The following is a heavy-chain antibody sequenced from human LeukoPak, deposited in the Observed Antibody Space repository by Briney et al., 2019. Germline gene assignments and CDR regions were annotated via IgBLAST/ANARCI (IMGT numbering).Heavy chain of an antibody. CDR3: ARQGGGRRNWYFDL. V-gene: IGHV4-34*01. Sequence: SETLSLTCAVYGGSFSGYYWSWIRQPPGKGLEWIGEINHSGSTNYNPSLKSRVTTSVDTSKNQFSLKLSSVTAADTAVYYCARQGGGRRNWYFDLWGRGTLVTVSS. J-gene: IGHJ2*01. D-gene: IGHD2-15*01. CDR1: GGSFSGYY. CDR2: INHSGST.